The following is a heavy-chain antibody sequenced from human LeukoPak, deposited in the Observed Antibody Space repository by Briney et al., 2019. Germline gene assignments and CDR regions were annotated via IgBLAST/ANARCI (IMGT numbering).Heavy chain of an antibody. J-gene: IGHJ4*02. CDR3: ARDPSSVTLYFFDY. Sequence: ASVKVSCKASGYTFRGNYIHWLRQAPGQGLEWMGWIDANNGDTKSAQKFQGRVTMSRDTSISTAYMDLSSLSPDDAAVYYCARDPSSVTLYFFDYWGQGTLVTVSS. CDR2: IDANNGDT. D-gene: IGHD4-11*01. V-gene: IGHV1-2*02. CDR1: GYTFRGNY.